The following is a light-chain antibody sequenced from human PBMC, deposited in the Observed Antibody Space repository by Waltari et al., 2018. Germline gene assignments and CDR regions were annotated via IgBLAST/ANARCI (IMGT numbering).Light chain of an antibody. CDR3: HQYYSTPDT. CDR1: QSVLYSANNKNF. J-gene: IGKJ2*01. CDR2: GAS. Sequence: DIVMTQSPDSLAVSLGERATINCKSSQSVLYSANNKNFLAWYQQKPGQPPKLLIYGASFRASGVPERFSGSASGTDFTLTISTLQAEDVAVYYCHQYYSTPDTFGQGTHLEIK. V-gene: IGKV4-1*01.